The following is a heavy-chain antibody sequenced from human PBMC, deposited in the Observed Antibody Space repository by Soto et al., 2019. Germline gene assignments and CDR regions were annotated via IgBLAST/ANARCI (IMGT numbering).Heavy chain of an antibody. Sequence: SQTLSLPCAISGDSVSINRVARNWVRQSPSRGLEWLGRTDYRSKWHNDYAPSVRSRITINPDTSKNHFSLQVNSVSPEDAAVYYCARTLRGRGVKYFDDWGQGTLVTVSS. CDR2: TDYRSKWHN. CDR1: GDSVSINRVA. D-gene: IGHD3-10*01. CDR3: ARTLRGRGVKYFDD. V-gene: IGHV6-1*01. J-gene: IGHJ4*02.